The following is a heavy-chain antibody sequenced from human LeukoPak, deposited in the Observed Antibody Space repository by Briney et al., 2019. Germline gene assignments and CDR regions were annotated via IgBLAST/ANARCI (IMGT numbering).Heavy chain of an antibody. J-gene: IGHJ4*02. D-gene: IGHD5-12*01. Sequence: ASVKVSCKASGYTFTSYGISWVRQAPGQGLEWMGWISAYNGNTNYAQKLQGRVTMTTDTSTNTAYMDLRSLRSDDTAVYYCARVRNSGFRYVDSWGQGTLVTVSS. CDR2: ISAYNGNT. V-gene: IGHV1-18*01. CDR1: GYTFTSYG. CDR3: ARVRNSGFRYVDS.